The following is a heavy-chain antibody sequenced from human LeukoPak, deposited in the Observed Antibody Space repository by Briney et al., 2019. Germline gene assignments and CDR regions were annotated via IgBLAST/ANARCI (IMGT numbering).Heavy chain of an antibody. CDR1: GGPISSYY. CDR2: IYYSGST. D-gene: IGHD5-18*01. Sequence: PSETLSLTCTVSGGPISSYYWSWIRQPPGKRLEWIGYIYYSGSTSYNPSLKSRVTISVDTSKNQISLKLSSVTAADTAVYYCARDLGVMVRAFDIWGQGTMVTVSS. CDR3: ARDLGVMVRAFDI. J-gene: IGHJ3*02. V-gene: IGHV4-59*01.